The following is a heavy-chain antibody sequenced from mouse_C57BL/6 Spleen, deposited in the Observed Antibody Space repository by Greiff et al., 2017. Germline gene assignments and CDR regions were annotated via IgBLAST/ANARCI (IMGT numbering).Heavy chain of an antibody. CDR1: GYSITSGYY. D-gene: IGHD6-1*01. J-gene: IGHJ4*01. CDR2: ISYDGSN. V-gene: IGHV3-6*01. Sequence: VQLKESGPGLVKPSQSLSLTCSVTGYSITSGYYWNWIRQFPGNKLEWMGYISYDGSNNYNPSLKNRISITRDTSKNQFFLKLNSVTTEDTATYYCARVKGSYDYAMDYWGQGTSVTVSS. CDR3: ARVKGSYDYAMDY.